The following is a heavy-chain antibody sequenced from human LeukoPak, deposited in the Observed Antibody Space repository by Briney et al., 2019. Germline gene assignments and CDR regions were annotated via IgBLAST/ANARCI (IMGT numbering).Heavy chain of an antibody. Sequence: GGSLRLSCAASGFTFSSYSMNWVRQAPGKGLEWVSSISSSSSYIYYADSVKGRFTISRDNAKNSLYLQMNSLRAEDTALYYCARSSGYYYYYMDVWGKGTTVTVSS. CDR3: ARSSGYYYYYMDV. V-gene: IGHV3-21*04. CDR2: ISSSSSYI. CDR1: GFTFSSYS. J-gene: IGHJ6*03. D-gene: IGHD3-22*01.